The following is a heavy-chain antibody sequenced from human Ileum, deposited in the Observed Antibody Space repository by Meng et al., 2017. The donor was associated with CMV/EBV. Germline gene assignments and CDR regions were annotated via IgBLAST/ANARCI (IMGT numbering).Heavy chain of an antibody. CDR3: ARDATAGLQDF. J-gene: IGHJ4*02. D-gene: IGHD2-21*02. CDR2: VKQDGSYK. CDR1: GFSFSDYW. V-gene: IGHV3-7*01. Sequence: LSCAVSGFSFSDYWMSWVRQATGKRPEWVANVKQDGSYKNYVDSVKGRFTISRDNAKNSLYLQMNSLRDEDTAVYYCARDATAGLQDFWGQGTLVTVSS.